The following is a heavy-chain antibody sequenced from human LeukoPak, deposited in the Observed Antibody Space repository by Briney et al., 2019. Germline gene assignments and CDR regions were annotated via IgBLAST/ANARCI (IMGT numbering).Heavy chain of an antibody. D-gene: IGHD2-15*01. V-gene: IGHV4-59*01. Sequence: SETLSLTCTVSGGSIRSYYWSWIRQPPGKGLEWIGYIYYSGSTNYNPSLKSRVSISVDTSKNQFSLKLSSVTAADTAVYYCARGVREVAADYWGQGTLVTVSS. J-gene: IGHJ4*02. CDR1: GGSIRSYY. CDR2: IYYSGST. CDR3: ARGVREVAADY.